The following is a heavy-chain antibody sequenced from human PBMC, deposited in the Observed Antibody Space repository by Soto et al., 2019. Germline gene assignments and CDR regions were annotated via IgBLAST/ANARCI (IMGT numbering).Heavy chain of an antibody. CDR2: IYYSGST. V-gene: IGHV4-59*01. D-gene: IGHD6-13*01. CDR3: ARGSLSLNSSCWSTYYYYYGMDV. J-gene: IGHJ6*02. CDR1: GGSISSYY. Sequence: SETLSLTCTVSGGSISSYYWSWIRQPPGKGLEWIGYIYYSGSTNYNPSLKSRVTISVDTSKNQFSLKLSSVTAADTAVYYCARGSLSLNSSCWSTYYYYYGMDVWGQGTTVTVSS.